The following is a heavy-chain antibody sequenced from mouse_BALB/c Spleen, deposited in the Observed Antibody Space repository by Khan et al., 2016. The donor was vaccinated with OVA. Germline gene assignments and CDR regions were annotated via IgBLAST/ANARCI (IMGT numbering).Heavy chain of an antibody. CDR1: GSASTNYG. CDR3: AIIFYGYDWFAY. V-gene: IGHV2-3*01. D-gene: IGHD2-2*01. J-gene: IGHJ3*01. CDR2: IWSDGNT. Sequence: QMQLEESGPGLVAPSQSLSIACTVSGSASTNYGVSWARPTPGKGLEWLGVIWSDGNTNYHSSPKSRLTITRDKSTSQDPLKLTSLQSDDTATYYFAIIFYGYDWFAYWGQGTLVTVSA.